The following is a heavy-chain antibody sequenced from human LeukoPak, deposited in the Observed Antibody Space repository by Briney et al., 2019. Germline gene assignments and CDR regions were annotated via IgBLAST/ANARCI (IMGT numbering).Heavy chain of an antibody. CDR3: ARDPRGDITGTTFDR. V-gene: IGHV4-31*03. CDR2: VSYSGST. CDR1: GGSITSGRYY. J-gene: IGHJ5*02. Sequence: KASETLSLTCTLSGGSITSGRYYWTWIRQHPQRGLEWIGYVSYSGSTNYNSSLKSRLTISADTSKNQFHLRLTSVTAADTAVYYCARDPRGDITGTTFDRWGQGTLVTASS. D-gene: IGHD1-20*01.